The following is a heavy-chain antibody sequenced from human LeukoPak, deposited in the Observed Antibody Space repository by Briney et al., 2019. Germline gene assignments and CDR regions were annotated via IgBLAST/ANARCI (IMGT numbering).Heavy chain of an antibody. V-gene: IGHV1-69*01. CDR2: IIPIFGTA. Sequence: SVKVSCKASGGTFISYAISWVRQAPGQGLEWMGGIIPIFGTANYAQKFQGRVTITADESTSTAYMELSSLRSEDTAVYYCATVPPPYCSSTSCYPILVSHLYYYGMDVWGQGTTVTVSS. J-gene: IGHJ6*02. CDR3: ATVPPPYCSSTSCYPILVSHLYYYGMDV. D-gene: IGHD2-2*01. CDR1: GGTFISYA.